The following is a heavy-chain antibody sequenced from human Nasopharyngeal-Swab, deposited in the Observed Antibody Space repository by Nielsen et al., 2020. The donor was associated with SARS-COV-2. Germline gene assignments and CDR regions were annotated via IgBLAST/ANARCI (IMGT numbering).Heavy chain of an antibody. CDR1: GFTFSDYY. V-gene: IGHV3-11*04. D-gene: IGHD3-22*01. Sequence: GESLKISCAASGFTFSDYYMSWIRQAPGKGLEWVSYISSSGNIIYYADSVKGRFTISRDSAKNSLYLQMNSLRAEDTALYYCRGWLTTFDIWGQGTLVTVSS. CDR3: RGWLTTFDI. J-gene: IGHJ3*02. CDR2: ISSSGNII.